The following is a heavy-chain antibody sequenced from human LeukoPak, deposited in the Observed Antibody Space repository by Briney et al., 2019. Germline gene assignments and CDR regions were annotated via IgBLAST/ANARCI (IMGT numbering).Heavy chain of an antibody. Sequence: GGSLRLSCAASGFTFSSYAMSWVRQAPGKGLEWVSGISGSGGSTYYADSVKGRFTISRDNSKNTLYLQMNSLRAEDTAVYYCAKDLRLRLASPSCVDYWGQGTLVTVSS. V-gene: IGHV3-23*01. CDR1: GFTFSSYA. CDR2: ISGSGGST. CDR3: AKDLRLRLASPSCVDY. D-gene: IGHD2-21*01. J-gene: IGHJ4*02.